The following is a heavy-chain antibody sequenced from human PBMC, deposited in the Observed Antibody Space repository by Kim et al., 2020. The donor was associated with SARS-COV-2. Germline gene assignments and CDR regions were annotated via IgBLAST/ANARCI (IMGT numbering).Heavy chain of an antibody. D-gene: IGHD2-15*01. CDR3: ARVSLGGGSCYPTCPWIDY. CDR1: GFTFSSYA. V-gene: IGHV3-30*04. J-gene: IGHJ4*02. CDR2: ISYDGSNK. Sequence: GGSLRLSCAASGFTFSSYAMHWVRQAPGKGLEWVAVISYDGSNKYYVDSVKGRFTISRDNSKNTLYLQMNSLRAEDTAVYYCARVSLGGGSCYPTCPWIDYWGQGTLVTVSS.